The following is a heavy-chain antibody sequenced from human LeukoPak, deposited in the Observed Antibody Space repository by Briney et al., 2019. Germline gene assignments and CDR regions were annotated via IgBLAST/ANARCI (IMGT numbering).Heavy chain of an antibody. V-gene: IGHV3-30-3*01. J-gene: IGHJ4*02. CDR3: TRNPHGDYWFDY. Sequence: GGSLRLSCAVSGLTFSSSWMDWVRQAPGKGLEWVAIVTFNGNNKNYADSVKGRFTISRDNSKNTLFLQMNSLRAEDTAVYYCTRNPHGDYWFDYWGQGTLVTVSS. D-gene: IGHD4-17*01. CDR2: VTFNGNNK. CDR1: GLTFSSSW.